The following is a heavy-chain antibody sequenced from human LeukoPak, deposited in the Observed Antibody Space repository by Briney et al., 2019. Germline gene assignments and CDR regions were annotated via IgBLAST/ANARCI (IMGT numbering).Heavy chain of an antibody. J-gene: IGHJ4*02. CDR1: GGSISRGSYY. CDR2: IYTSGST. CDR3: ARLSRDGYNFVDY. Sequence: KPSETLSLTCTVSGGSISRGSYYWSWIRQPAGKGLEWIGRIYTSGSTNYNPSLKSRVTISVDTSKNQFSLKLSSVTAAGTAVYYCARLSRDGYNFVDYWGQGTLVTVSS. D-gene: IGHD5-24*01. V-gene: IGHV4-61*02.